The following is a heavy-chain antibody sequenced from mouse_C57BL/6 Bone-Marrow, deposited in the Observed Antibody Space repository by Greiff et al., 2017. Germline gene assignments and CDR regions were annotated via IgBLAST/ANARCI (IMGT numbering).Heavy chain of an antibody. Sequence: EVMLVESGGDLVKPGGSLKLSCAASGFTFSSYGMSWVRQTPDKRLEWVATISSGGSYTYYPDSVKGRFTISRDNAKNTLYLQMSSLKSEDTAMYYCAILGLRQFAYWGQGTLVTVSA. CDR3: AILGLRQFAY. CDR2: ISSGGSYT. D-gene: IGHD2-4*01. CDR1: GFTFSSYG. J-gene: IGHJ3*01. V-gene: IGHV5-6*01.